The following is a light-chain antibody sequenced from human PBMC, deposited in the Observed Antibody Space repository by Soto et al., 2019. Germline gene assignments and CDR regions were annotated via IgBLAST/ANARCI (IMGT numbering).Light chain of an antibody. Sequence: EIVLTQSPGTLSLSPGERATLSCRASQSLDSTYLAWYQQRPGQAPRLLIYGTSYRATGIPDRFSGSGSGTDFTLSISRLEPEDFAVYYCQQYSSTPTITFGGGTKVEIK. CDR3: QQYSSTPTIT. V-gene: IGKV3-20*01. J-gene: IGKJ4*01. CDR1: QSLDSTY. CDR2: GTS.